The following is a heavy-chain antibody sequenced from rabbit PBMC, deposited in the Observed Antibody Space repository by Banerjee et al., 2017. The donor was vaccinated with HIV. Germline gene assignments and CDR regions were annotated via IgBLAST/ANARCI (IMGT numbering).Heavy chain of an antibody. CDR2: IITGTGIT. CDR3: AIDVAGVIGWNFGL. D-gene: IGHD4-1*01. Sequence: QSLEESGGDLVKPGASLPLTCTASGFSFSSDAMCWVRQAPGKGLEWIGCIITGTGITYYPNEAKGRFTISKTPSTTVTLQITSLTVADTASYFCAIDVAGVIGWNFGLWGPGTLVTVS. J-gene: IGHJ4*01. V-gene: IGHV1S40*01. CDR1: GFSFSSDA.